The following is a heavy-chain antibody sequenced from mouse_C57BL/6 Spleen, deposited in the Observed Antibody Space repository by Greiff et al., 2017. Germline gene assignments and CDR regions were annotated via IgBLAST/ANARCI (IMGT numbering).Heavy chain of an antibody. J-gene: IGHJ1*03. CDR2: IDPATGGT. CDR3: TRGYANWYFDV. D-gene: IGHD1-2*01. CDR1: GYTFTDYE. V-gene: IGHV1-15*01. Sequence: VQLQQSGAELVRPGASVTLSCKASGYTFTDYEMHWVKQTPVHGLEWIGAIDPATGGTAYNQKFKGKAILTADKSSSTAYMELRSLTSEDSAVYYGTRGYANWYFDVWGTGTTVTVSS.